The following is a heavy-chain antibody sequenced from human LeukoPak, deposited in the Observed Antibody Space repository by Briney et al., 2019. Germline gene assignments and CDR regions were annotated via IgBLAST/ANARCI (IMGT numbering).Heavy chain of an antibody. J-gene: IGHJ4*02. CDR2: ISWNSGSI. CDR1: GFTFDDYA. CDR3: AKDMGTNTAMARGFDY. Sequence: GRSLRLSCAASGFTFDDYAMHWVRQAPGKGLEWVSGISWNSGSIGYADSVKGRFTISRDNAKNPLYLQMNSLRAEDTALYYCAKDMGTNTAMARGFDYWGQGTLVTVSS. D-gene: IGHD5-18*01. V-gene: IGHV3-9*01.